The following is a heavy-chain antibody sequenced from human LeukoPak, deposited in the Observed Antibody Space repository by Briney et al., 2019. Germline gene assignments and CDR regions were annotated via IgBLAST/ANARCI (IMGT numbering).Heavy chain of an antibody. CDR1: GGTFISYA. D-gene: IGHD6-13*01. J-gene: IGHJ5*02. V-gene: IGHV1-69*13. CDR2: IIPIFGTA. Sequence: ASVKVSCKASGGTFISYAISWVRQAPGQGLEWMGGIIPIFGTANYAQKFQGRVTITADESTSTAYMELSSLRSEDTAVYYCARDNKGYSSSWTPNWFDPWGQGTLVTVSS. CDR3: ARDNKGYSSSWTPNWFDP.